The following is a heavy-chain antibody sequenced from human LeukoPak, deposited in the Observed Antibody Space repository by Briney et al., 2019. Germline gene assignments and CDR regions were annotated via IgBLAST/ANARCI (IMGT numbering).Heavy chain of an antibody. CDR1: GYTFTDYY. J-gene: IGHJ1*01. V-gene: IGHV1-69-2*01. CDR2: VDPEDGET. D-gene: IGHD6-13*01. Sequence: GASVKVSCKASGYTFTDYYMHWVQQAPGKGLEWMGRVDPEDGETIYAEKFQGRVTITADTSTDTAYMELSSLRSEDTAVHYCATAPIATAGTGNYEYFQHWGQGTLVTVSS. CDR3: ATAPIATAGTGNYEYFQH.